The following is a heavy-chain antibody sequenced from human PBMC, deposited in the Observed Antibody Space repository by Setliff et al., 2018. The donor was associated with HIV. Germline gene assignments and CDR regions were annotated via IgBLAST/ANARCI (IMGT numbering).Heavy chain of an antibody. CDR3: ARNIEWEPYTFDI. Sequence: PSETLSLTCNVSGGSISTSSYYWGWIRQPPGKGLEWIGSFHYSASTSYNPSLRSRVTISVDTSKNQFSLKLTSVTAADTAVYYCARNIEWEPYTFDIWGQGTMVTVSS. CDR1: GGSISTSSYY. CDR2: FHYSAST. V-gene: IGHV4-39*01. J-gene: IGHJ3*02. D-gene: IGHD1-26*01.